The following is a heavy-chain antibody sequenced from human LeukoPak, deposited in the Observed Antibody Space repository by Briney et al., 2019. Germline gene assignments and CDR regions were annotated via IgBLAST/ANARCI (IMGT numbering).Heavy chain of an antibody. CDR2: IYYSGST. Sequence: SETLSLTCTVSGGSVSSGSYYWSWIRQPPGKGLEWIGYIYYSGSTYYNPSLKSRVTISVDMSKNQFSLKLSSVTAADTAVYYCAREAAAGTLHYYYGMDVWGQGTTVIVSS. J-gene: IGHJ6*02. CDR1: GGSVSSGSYY. D-gene: IGHD6-13*01. V-gene: IGHV4-61*01. CDR3: AREAAAGTLHYYYGMDV.